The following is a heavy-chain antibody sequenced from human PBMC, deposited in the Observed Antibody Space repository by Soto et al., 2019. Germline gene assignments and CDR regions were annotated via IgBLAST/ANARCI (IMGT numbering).Heavy chain of an antibody. CDR2: IYYSGST. D-gene: IGHD5-12*01. CDR3: ARRRDGYNYYYYGMDV. CDR1: GGSISSYY. J-gene: IGHJ6*02. V-gene: IGHV4-59*08. Sequence: SETLSLTCTVSGGSISSYYWSWIRQPPGKGLEWIGYIYYSGSTNYNPSLKSRVTISVDTSKNRFSLKLSSVTAADTAVYYCARRRDGYNYYYYGMDVWGQGTTVTVSS.